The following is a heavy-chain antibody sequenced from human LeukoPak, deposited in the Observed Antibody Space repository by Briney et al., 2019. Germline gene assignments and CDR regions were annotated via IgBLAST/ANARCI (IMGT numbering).Heavy chain of an antibody. V-gene: IGHV4-34*01. Sequence: PSETLSLTCAVYGENFSIYFYSWIRQPPGKGLEWIGEINHGGSTSYNPSLKSRVTISVDTSKNQFSLKLSSVTAADTAVYYCARVYWYFDLWGRGTLVTVSS. CDR2: INHGGST. J-gene: IGHJ2*01. CDR3: ARVYWYFDL. CDR1: GENFSIYF.